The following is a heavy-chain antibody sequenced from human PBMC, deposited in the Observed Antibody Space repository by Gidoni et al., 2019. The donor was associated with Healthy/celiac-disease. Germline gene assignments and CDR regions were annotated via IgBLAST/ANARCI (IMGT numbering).Heavy chain of an antibody. V-gene: IGHV3-73*02. J-gene: IGHJ5*02. CDR1: GFTFSGSA. D-gene: IGHD1-1*01. CDR2: IRSKANSDAT. Sequence: EVQLVESGGGLVQPGGSLKLSCAASGFTFSGSAMHWVRQASGKGLEWVGRIRSKANSDATAHAASVKGRFTISRDDSKNTAYLQMNSLKTEDTAVYYCTRQIWNRGDGSSWFDPWGQGTLVTVSS. CDR3: TRQIWNRGDGSSWFDP.